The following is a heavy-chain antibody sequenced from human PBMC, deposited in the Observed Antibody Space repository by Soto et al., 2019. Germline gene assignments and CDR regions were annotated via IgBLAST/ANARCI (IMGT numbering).Heavy chain of an antibody. CDR2: MSHSGGT. CDR1: GGFVSSGNYY. Sequence: QVQLQQWGAGLLKPSETLSLTCAVYGGFVSSGNYYWSWIRQPPGKGLEWIGEMSHSGGTHFNPSFRCRVTISVDTSKNQFSLKMRSVTAADTALYYCARVERGTATTVVDAFDIWGPGTMVTVSS. CDR3: ARVERGTATTVVDAFDI. D-gene: IGHD1-1*01. J-gene: IGHJ3*02. V-gene: IGHV4-34*01.